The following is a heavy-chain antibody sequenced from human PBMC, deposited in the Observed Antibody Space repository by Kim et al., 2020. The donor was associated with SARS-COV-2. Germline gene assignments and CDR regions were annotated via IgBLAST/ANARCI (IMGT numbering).Heavy chain of an antibody. J-gene: IGHJ4*02. Sequence: YGDAVKGRFTISRDNSKNSQHLQMNSLRVEDTALYYCAKDKAKSWPYFIDYWGQGILVTVSS. V-gene: IGHV3-43*01. CDR3: AKDKAKSWPYFIDY.